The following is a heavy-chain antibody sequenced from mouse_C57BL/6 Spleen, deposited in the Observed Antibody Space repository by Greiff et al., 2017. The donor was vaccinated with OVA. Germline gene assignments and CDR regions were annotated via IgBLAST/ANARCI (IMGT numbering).Heavy chain of an antibody. J-gene: IGHJ4*01. Sequence: VQLQQPGAELVMPGASVKLSCKASGYTFTSYWMHWVKQRPGQGLEWIGEIDPSDSYTNYNQKFKGKSTLTVDKSSSTAYMQLSSLTSEDSAVYYCARSYYYGSSYAMDYWGQGTSGTVSS. D-gene: IGHD1-1*01. CDR3: ARSYYYGSSYAMDY. CDR2: IDPSDSYT. V-gene: IGHV1-69*01. CDR1: GYTFTSYW.